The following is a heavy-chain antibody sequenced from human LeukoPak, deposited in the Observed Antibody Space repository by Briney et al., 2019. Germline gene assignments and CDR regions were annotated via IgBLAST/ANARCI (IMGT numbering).Heavy chain of an antibody. J-gene: IGHJ6*02. CDR2: ISGSGGST. V-gene: IGHV3-23*01. Sequence: PGGSLRLSCAASGFTFSSYAMSWVRQAPGKGLEWVSAISGSGGSTYYADSVKGRFTIPRDNSKNTLYLQMNSLKTEDTAVYYCTRVARVTLVRGLNYYYYYILDVWGQGTTVTVSS. CDR1: GFTFSSYA. CDR3: TRVARVTLVRGLNYYYYYILDV. D-gene: IGHD3-10*01.